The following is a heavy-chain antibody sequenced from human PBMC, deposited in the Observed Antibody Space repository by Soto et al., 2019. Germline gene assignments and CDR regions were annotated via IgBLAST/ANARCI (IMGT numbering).Heavy chain of an antibody. CDR1: GGSGGSFSGYY. CDR3: ARQFGYCTSTSRYARSGDNWFDP. V-gene: IGHV4-34*01. D-gene: IGHD2-2*01. CDR2: INHSGST. J-gene: IGHJ5*02. Sequence: SETLSLTCAVYGGSGGSFSGYYWSWIRQPPGKGLEWIGEINHSGSTNYNPSLKSRVTISVDTSKNQFSLKLSSVTAADTAVYYCARQFGYCTSTSRYARSGDNWFDPWGQGTLVTVS.